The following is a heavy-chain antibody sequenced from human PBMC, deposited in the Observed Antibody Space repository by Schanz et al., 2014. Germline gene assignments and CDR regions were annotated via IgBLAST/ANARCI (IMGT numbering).Heavy chain of an antibody. CDR1: GFTFSRYA. Sequence: QVQLVESGGGVVQPGRSVRLSCAASGFTFSRYAMHWVRQAPGKGLEWVAVISNDGSHEPYADSVKGRFTISRDNSKNTLYLQMNSRRAEDTAVYYCARASAFDGDCFSPWGQGTVVTVSS. D-gene: IGHD2-21*01. J-gene: IGHJ5*02. CDR2: ISNDGSHE. V-gene: IGHV3-30*04. CDR3: ARASAFDGDCFSP.